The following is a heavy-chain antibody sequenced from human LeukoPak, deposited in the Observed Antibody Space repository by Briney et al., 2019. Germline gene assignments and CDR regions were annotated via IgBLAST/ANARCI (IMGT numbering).Heavy chain of an antibody. CDR1: GFTFSSYS. D-gene: IGHD6-13*01. CDR2: ISSSSTI. Sequence: GGSLRLSCAASGFTFSSYSMNWVRQAPGKGLEWVSYISSSSTIYYAGSVKGRFTISRDNAKNSLYLQMNSLRAEDTAVYYCARDLQQLGQHNFDYWGQGTLVTVSS. J-gene: IGHJ4*02. V-gene: IGHV3-48*01. CDR3: ARDLQQLGQHNFDY.